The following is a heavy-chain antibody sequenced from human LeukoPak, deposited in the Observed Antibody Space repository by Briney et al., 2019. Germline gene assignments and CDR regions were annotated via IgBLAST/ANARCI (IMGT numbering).Heavy chain of an antibody. J-gene: IGHJ6*03. V-gene: IGHV1-69*13. Sequence: SVKVSCKASGGTFSSYAISWVRQAPGQGLEWMGGIIPIFGTANYAQKFQGRVTITADESTSTAYMELSSLRSEDTAVYYCARGGDYYGSGSYGNYYYYMDVWGKGTTVTVSS. CDR1: GGTFSSYA. CDR2: IIPIFGTA. D-gene: IGHD3-10*01. CDR3: ARGGDYYGSGSYGNYYYYMDV.